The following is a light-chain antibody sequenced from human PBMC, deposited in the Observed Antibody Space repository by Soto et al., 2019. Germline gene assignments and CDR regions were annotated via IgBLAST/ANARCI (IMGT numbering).Light chain of an antibody. J-gene: IGKJ4*01. CDR3: QQRSNRLT. CDR1: QSVSSY. CDR2: DAS. V-gene: IGKV3-11*01. Sequence: ENVLTQSPATLSLSPGERATLSCRASQSVSSYLAWYQQKPGQAPRLLIYDASNRATGIPARFSGSGSGTDFTLTISSLEPEDFAVYYCQQRSNRLTFGGGTKVDIK.